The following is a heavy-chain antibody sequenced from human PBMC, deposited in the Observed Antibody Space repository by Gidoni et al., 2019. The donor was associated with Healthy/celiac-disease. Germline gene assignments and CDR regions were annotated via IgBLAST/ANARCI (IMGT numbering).Heavy chain of an antibody. V-gene: IGHV1-18*01. J-gene: IGHJ4*02. D-gene: IGHD3-9*01. CDR1: FTSYG. CDR3: ARDRTYYDILPGYFDY. CDR2: ISAYNGNT. Sequence: FTSYGISWVRQAPGQGLEWMGWISAYNGNTNYAQQLQGRDTMPTDTSTSQAYMGLRSLRADDTAVYYCARDRTYYDILPGYFDYWGQGTLVTVSS.